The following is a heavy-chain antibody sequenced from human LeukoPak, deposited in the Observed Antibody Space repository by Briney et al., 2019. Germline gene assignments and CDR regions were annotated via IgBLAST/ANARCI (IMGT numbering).Heavy chain of an antibody. D-gene: IGHD3-10*01. CDR2: IYTSGST. CDR1: GGSISSGSYY. J-gene: IGHJ6*03. V-gene: IGHV4-61*02. Sequence: SQTLSLTCTVSGGSISSGSYYWSWIRQPAGTGLEWIGRIYTSGSTNYNPSLKSRVTISVDTSKNQFSLKLSSVTAADTAVYYCARLLWARGVFSGYYYYMDVWGKGTTVTVSS. CDR3: ARLLWARGVFSGYYYYMDV.